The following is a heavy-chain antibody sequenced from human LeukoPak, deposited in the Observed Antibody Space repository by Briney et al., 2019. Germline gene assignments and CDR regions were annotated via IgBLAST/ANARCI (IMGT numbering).Heavy chain of an antibody. CDR3: VTLTPPYNWNDLEFDY. J-gene: IGHJ4*01. Sequence: GGSLRLSCAASGFTFSTYGIHWVRQAPGKGLEWVAFIRYDGNNKYYADSVKGRFTISRDNSRNTLFLQMKSLRTEDTALYYCVTLTPPYNWNDLEFDYWGHGTLVSVSS. CDR2: IRYDGNNK. V-gene: IGHV3-30*02. D-gene: IGHD1-1*01. CDR1: GFTFSTYG.